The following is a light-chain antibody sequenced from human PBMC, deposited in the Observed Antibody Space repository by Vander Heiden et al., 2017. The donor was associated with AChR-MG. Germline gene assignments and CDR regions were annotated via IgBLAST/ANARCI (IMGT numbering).Light chain of an antibody. CDR1: QSISTW. V-gene: IGKV1-5*03. J-gene: IGKJ1*01. CDR3: QQYSNYWT. CDR2: KAS. Sequence: DIQMTQSPSTLSASVGDRVTITCLASQSISTWLAWYQQKPGKAPEILIYKASSLESGVPSRFSGSGSGTEFTLTIRSLQPDDFATYYCQQYSNYWTFGQGTKVEIK.